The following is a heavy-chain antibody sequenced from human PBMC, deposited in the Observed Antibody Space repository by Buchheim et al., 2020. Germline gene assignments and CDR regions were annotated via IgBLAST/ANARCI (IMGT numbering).Heavy chain of an antibody. J-gene: IGHJ4*02. V-gene: IGHV4-30-2*01. CDR3: ARSIVGATTEGVYYFDY. D-gene: IGHD1-26*01. CDR2: IYHSGST. Sequence: QVQLQESGPGLVKPSQTLSLTCAVSGGSISSGGYSWSWIRQPPGKGLEWIGYIYHSGSTYYNPSLKSRVTISVDRSKNQFSLKLSSVTAADTAVYYCARSIVGATTEGVYYFDYWGQGTL. CDR1: GGSISSGGYS.